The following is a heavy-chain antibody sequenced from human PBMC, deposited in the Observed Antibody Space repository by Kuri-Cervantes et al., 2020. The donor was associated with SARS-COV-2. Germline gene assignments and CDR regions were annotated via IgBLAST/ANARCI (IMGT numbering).Heavy chain of an antibody. CDR1: GFAFSSYS. CDR2: LSSSSSYI. D-gene: IGHD3-22*01. J-gene: IGHJ4*02. CDR3: ARVAWYYYDSSGYPPFDY. Sequence: GESLKISCAASGFAFSSYSMNWVRQAPGKGLEWVSSLSSSSSYIYYADSVKGRFTISRDNAKNSLYLQMNSLRAEDTAVYYCARVAWYYYDSSGYPPFDYWGQGTLVTVSS. V-gene: IGHV3-21*01.